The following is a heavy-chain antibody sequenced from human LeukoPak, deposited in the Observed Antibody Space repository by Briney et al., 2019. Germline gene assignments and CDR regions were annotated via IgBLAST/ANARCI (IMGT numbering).Heavy chain of an antibody. CDR1: GYTLTELS. CDR2: FDPEDGET. D-gene: IGHD3-10*01. J-gene: IGHJ4*02. Sequence: GASVKVSCKVSGYTLTELSMHWVRQAPGKGLEWMGGFDPEDGETIYAQKFQSRVTMTEDTSTDTAYMELSSLRSEDTAVYYCATISAYYYGSGSGYFDYWGQGTLVTVSS. CDR3: ATISAYYYGSGSGYFDY. V-gene: IGHV1-24*01.